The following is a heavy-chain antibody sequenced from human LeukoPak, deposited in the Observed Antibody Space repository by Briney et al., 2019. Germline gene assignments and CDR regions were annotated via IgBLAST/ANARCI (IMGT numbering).Heavy chain of an antibody. V-gene: IGHV1-2*02. CDR1: GYTFTGYY. CDR3: ARVGGSYYGNFDS. J-gene: IGHJ4*02. Sequence: ASVKVSCKASGYTFTGYYMHWVRQAPGQGLEWMGWINPNSGGTNYAQKSQGRVTMTRDTSSSAAYMELGRLRSDDTAVYYCARVGGSYYGNFDSWGQGTRVTVSS. CDR2: INPNSGGT. D-gene: IGHD3-10*01.